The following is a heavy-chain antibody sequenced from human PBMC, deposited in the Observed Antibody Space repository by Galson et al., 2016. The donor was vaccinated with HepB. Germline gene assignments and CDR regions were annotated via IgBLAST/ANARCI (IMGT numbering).Heavy chain of an antibody. CDR1: GYTFTSHD. Sequence: SVKVSCKASGYTFTSHDINWVRQATGQGLEWMGWMNPNGDTKGYAQKFQGRVTLTMDTSISTAYMELSSLTSEDTAVYYCARIYSWFGESSDFYYNGMDVWGQGTTVTVSS. CDR2: MNPNGDTK. V-gene: IGHV1-8*01. D-gene: IGHD3-10*01. J-gene: IGHJ6*02. CDR3: ARIYSWFGESSDFYYNGMDV.